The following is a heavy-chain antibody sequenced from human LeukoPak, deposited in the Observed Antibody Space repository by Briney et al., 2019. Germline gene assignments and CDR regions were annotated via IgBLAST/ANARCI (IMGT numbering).Heavy chain of an antibody. CDR1: GGTFSSYA. CDR2: IIPIFGTA. J-gene: IGHJ6*02. Sequence: GASVKVSCKASGGTFSSYAISWVRQAPGQGLEWMGGIIPIFGTANYAQKFQGRVTITADESTSTAYMELSSLRSEDTAVYYCARVSCSGGSCYYYYGMDVWGQGTTVTVSS. D-gene: IGHD2-15*01. CDR3: ARVSCSGGSCYYYYGMDV. V-gene: IGHV1-69*13.